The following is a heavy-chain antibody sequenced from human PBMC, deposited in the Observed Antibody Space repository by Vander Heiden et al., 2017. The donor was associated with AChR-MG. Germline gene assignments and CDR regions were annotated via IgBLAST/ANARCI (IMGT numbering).Heavy chain of an antibody. CDR2: FSYDGSNE. V-gene: IGHV3-30*18. D-gene: IGHD3-3*01. CDR1: GFTFSSYA. J-gene: IGHJ3*02. CDR3: AKGLTTSSVRNAFDI. Sequence: QVQLVESGGGVVQPGTSLRLSCAASGFTFSSYAMYWVRQAPGKGLEWVAVFSYDGSNEYYADSVKGRFTISRDNSKNTLYLQMNSLRAEDTAMYYCAKGLTTSSVRNAFDIWGQGTMVTVSS.